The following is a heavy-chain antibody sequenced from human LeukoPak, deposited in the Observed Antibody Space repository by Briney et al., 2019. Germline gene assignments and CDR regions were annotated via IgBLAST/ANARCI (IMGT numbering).Heavy chain of an antibody. CDR1: GYPFTTSW. J-gene: IGHJ4*02. V-gene: IGHV5-51*01. CDR3: AIINHPDGRVY. Sequence: RESLKISCQGFGYPFTTSWIGWVRQLPGKGLEWTAIIYAGNSDAKYSPSSQGQVSISTDRSISTAYLHWSSLKASDTAIYYCAIINHPDGRVYWGQGTLVTVSS. D-gene: IGHD5-24*01. CDR2: IYAGNSDA.